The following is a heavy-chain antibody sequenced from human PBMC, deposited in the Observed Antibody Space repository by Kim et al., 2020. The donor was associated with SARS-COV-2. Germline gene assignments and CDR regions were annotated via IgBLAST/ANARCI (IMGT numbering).Heavy chain of an antibody. CDR2: INAGNGNT. D-gene: IGHD3-10*01. J-gene: IGHJ6*02. CDR3: ARSGSLYYGSGSEYGMDV. Sequence: ASVKVSCKASGYTFTSYAMHWVRQAPGQRLEWMGWINAGNGNTKYSQKFQGRVTITRDTSASTAYMELSSLRSEDTAVYYCARSGSLYYGSGSEYGMDVWGQGTTVTASS. V-gene: IGHV1-3*01. CDR1: GYTFTSYA.